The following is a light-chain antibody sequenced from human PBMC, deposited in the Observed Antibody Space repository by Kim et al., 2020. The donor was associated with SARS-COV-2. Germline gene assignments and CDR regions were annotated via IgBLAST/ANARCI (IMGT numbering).Light chain of an antibody. V-gene: IGKV3-15*01. CDR2: GAY. J-gene: IGKJ2*01. Sequence: EIVMTQSPATLSVSPGERATLSCRASQSVGTNLAWFQQKPGQAPSLLFYGAYSRATGVPARFSASGSGTEFTLTISSLQSEDFAVYYCQQYNDWPPVYTFGQGTKLEI. CDR1: QSVGTN. CDR3: QQYNDWPPVYT.